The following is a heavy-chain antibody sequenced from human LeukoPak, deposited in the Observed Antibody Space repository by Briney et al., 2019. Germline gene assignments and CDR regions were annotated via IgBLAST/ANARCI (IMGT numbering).Heavy chain of an antibody. J-gene: IGHJ4*02. CDR2: ISAYNGNT. CDR1: GYTFTSYG. D-gene: IGHD3-10*01. Sequence: GASVKVSCKASGYTFTSYGISWVRQAPGQGLEWMGWISAYNGNTNYAQKLQGRVTMTTDTSTSTAYMELRSLRSDDTAVYYCARDVITMVRGAVDYWGQGTLVTVSS. V-gene: IGHV1-18*01. CDR3: ARDVITMVRGAVDY.